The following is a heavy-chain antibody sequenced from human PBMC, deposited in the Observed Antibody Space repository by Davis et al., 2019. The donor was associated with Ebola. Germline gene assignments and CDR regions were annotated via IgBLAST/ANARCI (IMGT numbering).Heavy chain of an antibody. D-gene: IGHD6-19*01. J-gene: IGHJ4*02. V-gene: IGHV1-2*04. CDR1: GYTFTSYG. CDR2: INPNSGGT. Sequence: ASVKVSCKASGYTFTSYGISWVRQAPGQGLEWMGWINPNSGGTNYAQKFQGWVTMTRDTSISTAYMELSRLRSDDTAVYYCARESTRIGAGWYGFDYWGQGTLVTVSS. CDR3: ARESTRIGAGWYGFDY.